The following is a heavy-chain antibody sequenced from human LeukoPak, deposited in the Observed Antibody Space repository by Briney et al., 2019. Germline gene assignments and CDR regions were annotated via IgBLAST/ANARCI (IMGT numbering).Heavy chain of an antibody. CDR3: GRGGYYGSGNDFRFDP. CDR2: IYYRGST. Sequence: SETLSLTCTVYGGSISSYYWSWIRQPPGKGLEWSGYIYYRGSTNYNPSLKMRVTISVDTSKNQFSLKLSSVTAADTAIYYCGRGGYYGSGNDFRFDPWGQGTLVTVSS. D-gene: IGHD3-10*01. V-gene: IGHV4-59*01. J-gene: IGHJ5*02. CDR1: GGSISSYY.